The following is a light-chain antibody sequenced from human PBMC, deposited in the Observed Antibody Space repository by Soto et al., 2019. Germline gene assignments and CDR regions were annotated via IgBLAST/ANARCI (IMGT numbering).Light chain of an antibody. V-gene: IGKV1-39*01. CDR2: AAS. Sequence: IQMTQSPSSLSASVGDRVIITCRSDHSINNYLNWYQQRPGKVPKLLIYAASTLQSGVPSRFSGSGSGRVFTLTINSLQTEDFEAYYWQQSYSTLGTFGRGTRVEI. CDR1: HSINNY. J-gene: IGKJ2*01. CDR3: QQSYSTLGT.